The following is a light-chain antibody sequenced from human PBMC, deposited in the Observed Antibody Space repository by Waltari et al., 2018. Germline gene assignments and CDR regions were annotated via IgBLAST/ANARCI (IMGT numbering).Light chain of an antibody. CDR2: DAS. Sequence: DIQMTQSPLSLSASLVDRVTITCQASQDIRNYLNWYQQKPGKAPKLLIYDASNLQTGVPSRFSGSGSGTDFTFTISRLQPEDFATYYCQHYDNLPPTFGQGTRLDIK. CDR3: QHYDNLPPT. J-gene: IGKJ5*01. V-gene: IGKV1-33*01. CDR1: QDIRNY.